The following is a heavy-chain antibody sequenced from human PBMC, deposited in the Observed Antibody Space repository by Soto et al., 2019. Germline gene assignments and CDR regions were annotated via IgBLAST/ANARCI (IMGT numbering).Heavy chain of an antibody. J-gene: IGHJ4*02. V-gene: IGHV4-34*01. CDR2: INHSGTT. CDR3: VRGQWLPRGEY. CDR1: GGSFSGFF. Sequence: SETLSLTCTVSGGSFSGFFWTWIRQPPGKGLEWIGEINHSGTTNYNSSLKSRVTISQDMSENQFSLSLTSLTVADTAVYYCVRGQWLPRGEYWGQGTLVTVSS. D-gene: IGHD6-19*01.